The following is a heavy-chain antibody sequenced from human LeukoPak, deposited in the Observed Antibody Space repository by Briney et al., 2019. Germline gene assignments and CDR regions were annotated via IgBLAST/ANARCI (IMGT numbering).Heavy chain of an antibody. Sequence: GASVKVSCKASGGTFSSYAISWVRQAPGQGLEWMGGIIPIFGTANYAQKFQGRVTITTDESTNTVYMELSNLRSEDTVVYYCARHLYHDDFWSGYIDHWGQGSLLTISS. V-gene: IGHV1-69*05. J-gene: IGHJ4*02. CDR1: GGTFSSYA. D-gene: IGHD3-3*01. CDR2: IIPIFGTA. CDR3: ARHLYHDDFWSGYIDH.